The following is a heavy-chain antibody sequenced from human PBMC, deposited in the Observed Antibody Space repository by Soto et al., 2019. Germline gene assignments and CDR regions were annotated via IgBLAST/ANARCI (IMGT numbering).Heavy chain of an antibody. Sequence: QVQLQESGPGLVKPSETLSLTCTVSGGSISSYYWSWIRQPPGKGLEWIGYIYYSGSTNYNPSLKSRVTISVDTSKNQFSLKLSSVTAADTAVYYCARSGSGDVLLWFGESKGVTYKTPAKRQGLFDYWGQGTLVTVSS. CDR2: IYYSGST. CDR3: ARSGSGDVLLWFGESKGVTYKTPAKRQGLFDY. J-gene: IGHJ4*02. D-gene: IGHD3-10*01. CDR1: GGSISSYY. V-gene: IGHV4-59*01.